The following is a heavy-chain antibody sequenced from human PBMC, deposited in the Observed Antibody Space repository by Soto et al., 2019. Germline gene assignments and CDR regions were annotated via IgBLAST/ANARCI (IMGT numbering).Heavy chain of an antibody. CDR2: IYYTGAT. CDR3: ARAPPGPSPRWDV. J-gene: IGHJ6*02. V-gene: IGHV4-30-2*06. CDR1: GASMSSGGHS. Sequence: QVQLQESGPGLVKPSQTVSLTCAVSGASMSSGGHSWSWIRQSPGRGLEWIGYIYYTGATYYNPSLKSRVTLSIDRSNNQFSLTFNSVTASDTAVYYCARAPPGPSPRWDVWGQGNTVTVSS. D-gene: IGHD3-10*01.